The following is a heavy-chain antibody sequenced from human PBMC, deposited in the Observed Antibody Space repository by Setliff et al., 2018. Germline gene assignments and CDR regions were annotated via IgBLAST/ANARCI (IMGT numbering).Heavy chain of an antibody. Sequence: ASVKVSCKASGYTFTSYAMHWVRQAPGQRLEWMGWINAGNGNTKCSQKFQGRVTITRDTSASTAYMELSSLRSEDTAVYYCARETATRHYYDSSGGFDYWGQGTLVTV. CDR1: GYTFTSYA. D-gene: IGHD3-22*01. CDR3: ARETATRHYYDSSGGFDY. CDR2: INAGNGNT. V-gene: IGHV1-3*01. J-gene: IGHJ4*02.